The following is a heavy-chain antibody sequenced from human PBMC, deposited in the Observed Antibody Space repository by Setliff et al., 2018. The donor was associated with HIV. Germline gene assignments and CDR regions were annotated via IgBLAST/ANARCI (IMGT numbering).Heavy chain of an antibody. CDR2: IDHSGST. J-gene: IGHJ4*02. CDR1: GGSFNDYY. CDR3: ARGLNYYGSGSYLPLGY. D-gene: IGHD3-10*01. V-gene: IGHV4-34*01. Sequence: LETLSLTCAVYGGSFNDYYWTWIRQPPGKGLEWIGEIDHSGSTKYHAPLKSRVTISIDASKNQISLKLSSVTAADTAVYYCARGLNYYGSGSYLPLGYWGQGTLVTVSS.